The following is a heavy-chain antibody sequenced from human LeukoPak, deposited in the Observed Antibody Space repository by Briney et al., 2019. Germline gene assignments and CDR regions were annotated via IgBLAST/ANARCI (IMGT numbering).Heavy chain of an antibody. V-gene: IGHV3-30*04. CDR1: GFNFSSYA. J-gene: IGHJ3*02. CDR2: ISYGGIDK. CDR3: ARESWSDSVAFDI. D-gene: IGHD3-3*01. Sequence: GGSLRLSCAASGFNFSSYAMHWVRHAPGEGLEWVGLISYGGIDKSYADSVKGRFTISRDSSKRTLYLQMNSLRAEDTAMYYCARESWSDSVAFDIWGLGTMVIVSS.